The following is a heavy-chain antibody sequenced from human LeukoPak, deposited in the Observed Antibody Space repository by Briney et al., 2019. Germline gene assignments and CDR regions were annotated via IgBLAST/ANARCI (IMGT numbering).Heavy chain of an antibody. CDR3: AKRGSSWSYFDY. J-gene: IGHJ4*02. CDR2: INPSGGST. V-gene: IGHV1-46*01. Sequence: ASVKVSCKASGYTFTSYYMHWVRQAPGQGLEWMGIINPSGGSTSYAQKFQGRVTMTRDTSTSTVYMELSSLRSEDTAVYFCAKRGSSWSYFDYWGQGTLVTVSS. CDR1: GYTFTSYY. D-gene: IGHD6-13*01.